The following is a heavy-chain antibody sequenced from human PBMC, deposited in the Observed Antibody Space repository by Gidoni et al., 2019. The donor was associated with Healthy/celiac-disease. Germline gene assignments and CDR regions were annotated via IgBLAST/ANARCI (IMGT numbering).Heavy chain of an antibody. Sequence: EVQLLESGGGLVQPGGSLRLSCAASGFTFSSYAMSWVRQAPGKGLEWVSAISGSGGSTYYADSVKGRFTISRDNSKNTLYLQMNSLRAEDTAVYYCAKSNRRGRSKFLSYFDYWGQGTLVTVSS. J-gene: IGHJ4*02. V-gene: IGHV3-23*01. D-gene: IGHD3-10*01. CDR2: ISGSGGST. CDR3: AKSNRRGRSKFLSYFDY. CDR1: GFTFSSYA.